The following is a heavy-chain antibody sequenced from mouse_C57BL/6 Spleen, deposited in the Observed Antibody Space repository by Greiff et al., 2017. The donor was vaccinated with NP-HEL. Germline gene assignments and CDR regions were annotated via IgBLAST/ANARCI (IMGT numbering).Heavy chain of an antibody. J-gene: IGHJ2*01. CDR1: GYTFTSYW. V-gene: IGHV1-52*01. CDR3: ARIPLDGYYFDY. Sequence: VQLQQPGAELVRPGSSVKLSCKASGYTFTSYWMHWVKQRPIQGLEWIGNIDPSDSETHYNQKFKDKATLTVDKSSSTAYMQLSSLTSEDSAVYYCARIPLDGYYFDYWGQGTTLTVSS. D-gene: IGHD2-3*01. CDR2: IDPSDSET.